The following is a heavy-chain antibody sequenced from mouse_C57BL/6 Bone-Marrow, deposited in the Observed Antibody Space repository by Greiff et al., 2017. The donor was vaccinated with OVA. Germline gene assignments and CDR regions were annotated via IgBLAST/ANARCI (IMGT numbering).Heavy chain of an antibody. J-gene: IGHJ1*03. CDR2: ISSGGDYI. D-gene: IGHD1-1*01. Sequence: EVMLVESGEGLVKPGGSLKLSCAASGFTFSSYAMSWVRQTPEKRLEWVAYISSGGDYIYYADTVKGRFTISRANARNTLYLQMSSLKSEDTAMYYCTREGDITTVVALHWYFDVWGTGTTVTVSS. CDR3: TREGDITTVVALHWYFDV. CDR1: GFTFSSYA. V-gene: IGHV5-9-1*02.